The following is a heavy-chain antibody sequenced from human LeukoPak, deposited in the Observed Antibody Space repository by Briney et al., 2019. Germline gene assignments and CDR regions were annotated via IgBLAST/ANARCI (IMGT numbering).Heavy chain of an antibody. CDR2: IHSSGNT. D-gene: IGHD3/OR15-3a*01. CDR3: ARFGLFSDDRHFLGV. J-gene: IGHJ6*04. V-gene: IGHV4-61*08. CDR1: GGSVSVNEPW. Sequence: PSETLSLTCTVSGGSVSVNEPWWSWIRQPPGKGLEWIGHIHSSGNTYYNPSLQSRVTLSLDTSRNQFSLRLTSVTAADTAVYLRARFGLFSDDRHFLGVWVKGATVTVSS.